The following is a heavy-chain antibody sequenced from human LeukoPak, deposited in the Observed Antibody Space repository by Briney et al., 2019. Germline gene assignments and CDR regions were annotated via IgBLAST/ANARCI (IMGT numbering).Heavy chain of an antibody. D-gene: IGHD1-1*01. V-gene: IGHV6-1*01. Sequence: PSQTFSLTCAIYGDSFSSNSAAWNWIRQSPSRGLEWLGRTYYGPKWYNDYGVSVKSRITINADTSKNQFSLQLNSVTPEDTAVYYCARGKWNHYGMDVWGQGTTVTVSS. CDR1: GDSFSSNSAA. CDR3: ARGKWNHYGMDV. J-gene: IGHJ6*02. CDR2: TYYGPKWYN.